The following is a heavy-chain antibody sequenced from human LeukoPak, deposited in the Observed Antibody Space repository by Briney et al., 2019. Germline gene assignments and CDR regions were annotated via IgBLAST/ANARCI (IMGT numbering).Heavy chain of an antibody. CDR3: ARGYSSGWYRGRWGLDL. V-gene: IGHV4-39*07. J-gene: IGHJ3*01. CDR1: GGSISSSSYY. D-gene: IGHD6-19*01. Sequence: PSETLSLTCTVSGGSISSSSYYWGWIRQPPGKGLEWIGSIYYSGNTYYNPSLKSRVTISVETFKKQFSLKLSSVTAADTAVYYCARGYSSGWYRGRWGLDLWGQGTMVTVSS. CDR2: IYYSGNT.